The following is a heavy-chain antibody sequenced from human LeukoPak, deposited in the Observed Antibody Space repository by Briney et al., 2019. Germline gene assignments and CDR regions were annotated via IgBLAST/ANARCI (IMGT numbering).Heavy chain of an antibody. V-gene: IGHV5-51*01. CDR3: ARHRISDYDSGVSWCDP. D-gene: IGHD5-12*01. CDR1: GYSFTSYW. CDR2: IYPGDSDT. J-gene: IGHJ5*02. Sequence: RGESLKISCKGSGYSFTSYWIGWVRQMPGKGLEWMGIIYPGDSDTRYSPSFQGQVTISADKSISTAYLQWSSLKASDTAMYYCARHRISDYDSGVSWCDPWGQGTLVTVSS.